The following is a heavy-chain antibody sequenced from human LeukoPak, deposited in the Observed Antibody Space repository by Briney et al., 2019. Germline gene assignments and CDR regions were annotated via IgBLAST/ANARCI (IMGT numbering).Heavy chain of an antibody. Sequence: SQTLSLTCAISGDSVSSNSAAWNWIRQSPSRGLEWLGRTYYRSKWYNDYAVSVKSRITINPDTSKNQFSLQLNSVTPEDTAVYYCAREPHSSSSGPYDAFDIWGQGTMVTVSS. V-gene: IGHV6-1*01. CDR3: AREPHSSSSGPYDAFDI. J-gene: IGHJ3*02. CDR2: TYYRSKWYN. D-gene: IGHD6-13*01. CDR1: GDSVSSNSAA.